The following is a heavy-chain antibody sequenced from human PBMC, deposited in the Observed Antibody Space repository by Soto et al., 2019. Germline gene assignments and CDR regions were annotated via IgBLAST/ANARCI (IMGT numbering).Heavy chain of an antibody. J-gene: IGHJ5*02. CDR2: IYYSGST. Sequence: PSETLSLTCTVSGGSISSGDYYWSWIRQPPGKGQEWIGYIYYSGSTYYNPSLKSRVTISVDTSKNQFSLKLSSVTAADTAVYYCARYTKWLSNHNWFDPWGQGTLVTVSS. CDR1: GGSISSGDYY. V-gene: IGHV4-30-4*01. D-gene: IGHD3-22*01. CDR3: ARYTKWLSNHNWFDP.